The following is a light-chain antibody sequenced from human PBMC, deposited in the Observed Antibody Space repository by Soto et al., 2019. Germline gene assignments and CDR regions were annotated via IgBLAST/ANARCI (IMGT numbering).Light chain of an antibody. CDR1: QSISSY. J-gene: IGKJ1*01. CDR2: AAS. CDR3: QQYYSYPRT. Sequence: AIRMTQSPSSFSASTGDRVTITCRASQSISSYLAWYQQKPGKAPKLLIYAASTLQSGVPSRFSGSGSGTDFTLTISCLQFEDFATYYCQQYYSYPRTFGQGTKVNIK. V-gene: IGKV1-8*01.